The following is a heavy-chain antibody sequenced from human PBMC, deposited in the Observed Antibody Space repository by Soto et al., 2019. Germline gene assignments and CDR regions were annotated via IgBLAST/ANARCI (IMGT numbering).Heavy chain of an antibody. J-gene: IGHJ4*02. V-gene: IGHV3-23*01. D-gene: IGHD3-10*01. CDR3: AKGVTMVRGVIIPSAHFDY. CDR1: GFSFSDYA. CDR2: ISESGGST. Sequence: GEYLRLSYAASGFSFSDYAMSWVRQAPGKGLEWVSVISESGGSTHYADSVRGRFTVSRDNSKNTLYLQMNSLRAEDTAVYYCAKGVTMVRGVIIPSAHFDYRGQGTLVSVSA.